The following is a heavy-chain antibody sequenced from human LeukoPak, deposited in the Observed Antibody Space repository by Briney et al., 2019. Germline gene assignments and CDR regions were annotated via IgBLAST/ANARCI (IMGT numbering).Heavy chain of an antibody. Sequence: GGSLRLSCAASGFTVSGNYMIWVRQTPGKRLEWVSLIYSGGNTYYTDSVKGRLTISRDNSENTLYLQMNSLRTEDTAVYYCARVADYYVSGHFDYWGQGTLVTVSS. V-gene: IGHV3-53*01. J-gene: IGHJ4*02. CDR3: ARVADYYVSGHFDY. D-gene: IGHD3-10*01. CDR2: IYSGGNT. CDR1: GFTVSGNY.